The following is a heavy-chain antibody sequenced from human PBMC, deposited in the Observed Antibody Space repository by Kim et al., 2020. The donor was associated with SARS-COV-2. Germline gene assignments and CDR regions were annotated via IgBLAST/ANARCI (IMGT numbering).Heavy chain of an antibody. CDR2: IYSGGTIA. CDR1: GFPFGGYA. D-gene: IGHD3-16*01. CDR3: ARETFSFESAPWG. J-gene: IGHJ4*02. V-gene: IGHV3-23*03. Sequence: GGSLRLSCAASGFPFGGYAMTWARQAPGKGLEWLSVIYSGGTIAHYADSVKGRFTVSRDNSKNMLFLQLTSLRVDDTAVYYCARETFSFESAPWGWGQGTLVIVSS.